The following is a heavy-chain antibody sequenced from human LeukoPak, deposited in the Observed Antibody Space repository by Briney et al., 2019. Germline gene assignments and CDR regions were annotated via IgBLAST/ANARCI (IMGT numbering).Heavy chain of an antibody. V-gene: IGHV3-23*01. CDR1: GFTFSSYA. CDR3: AKDLPSNIVGASYYFDY. D-gene: IGHD1-26*01. CDR2: ISGSGGST. Sequence: GGSLRLSCAASGFTFSSYAMSWVRQAPGKGLEWVSGISGSGGSTHYADPVKGRFTISRDNSKNTLHLQMNSLGGEDTAEYYCAKDLPSNIVGASYYFDYWGQGILVTVSS. J-gene: IGHJ4*02.